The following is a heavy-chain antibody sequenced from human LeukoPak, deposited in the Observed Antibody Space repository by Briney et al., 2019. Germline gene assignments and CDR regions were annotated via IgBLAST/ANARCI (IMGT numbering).Heavy chain of an antibody. Sequence: GGSLRLSCTASGFTFGDYAMSWVRQAPGKGLEWVGFIRSKAYGGTTEYAASVKGRSTISRDDSKSIAYLQMNSLKTEDTAVYYCTRNLVGANYYYYYMDVWGKGTTVTISS. CDR3: TRNLVGANYYYYYMDV. V-gene: IGHV3-49*04. CDR2: IRSKAYGGTT. CDR1: GFTFGDYA. D-gene: IGHD1-26*01. J-gene: IGHJ6*03.